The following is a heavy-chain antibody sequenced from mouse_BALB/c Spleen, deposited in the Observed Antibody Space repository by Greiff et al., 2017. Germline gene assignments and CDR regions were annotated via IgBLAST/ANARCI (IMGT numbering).Heavy chain of an antibody. V-gene: IGHV5-12-1*01. CDR3: ARRGGYDADYAMDY. Sequence: DVKLVESGGGLVKPGGSLKLSCAASGFAFSSYDMSWVRQTPEKRLEWVAYISSGGGSTYYPDTVKGRFTISRDNAKNTLYLQMSSLKSEDTAMYYCARRGGYDADYAMDYGGEGASVTVSS. J-gene: IGHJ4*01. CDR2: ISSGGGST. CDR1: GFAFSSYD. D-gene: IGHD2-14*01.